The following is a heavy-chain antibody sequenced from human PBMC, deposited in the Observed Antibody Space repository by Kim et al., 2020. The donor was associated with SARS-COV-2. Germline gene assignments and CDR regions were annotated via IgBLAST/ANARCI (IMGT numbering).Heavy chain of an antibody. V-gene: IGHV3-23*03. CDR2: IYSGGSST. Sequence: GGSLRLSCAASGFTFSSYAMSWVRQAPGKGLEWVSVIYSGGSSTYYADSVKGRFTISRDNSKNTLYLQMNSLRAEDTAVYYCRGYCGGDCWRYYFDYWGQGTLVTVSS. CDR1: GFTFSSYA. J-gene: IGHJ4*02. CDR3: RGYCGGDCWRYYFDY. D-gene: IGHD2-21*02.